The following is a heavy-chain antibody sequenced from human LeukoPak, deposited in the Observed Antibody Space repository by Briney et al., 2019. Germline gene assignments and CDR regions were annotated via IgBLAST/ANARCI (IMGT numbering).Heavy chain of an antibody. CDR3: ARHRLRDGYNGECFDY. Sequence: SETLSLTCTVSGGSISSSSYYWGWIRQPPGKGLEWIGSIYYSGSTYYNPSLKSRVTISVDTSKNQFSLKLSSVTAADTAVYYCARHRLRDGYNGECFDYWGQGTLVTVSS. CDR1: GGSISSSSYY. J-gene: IGHJ4*02. V-gene: IGHV4-39*01. CDR2: IYYSGST. D-gene: IGHD5-24*01.